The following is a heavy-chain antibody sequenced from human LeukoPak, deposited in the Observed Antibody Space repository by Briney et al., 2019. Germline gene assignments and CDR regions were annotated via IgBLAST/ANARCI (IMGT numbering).Heavy chain of an antibody. CDR2: INAGNGNT. CDR3: ARTRYSGYDLNWFDP. D-gene: IGHD5-12*01. J-gene: IGHJ5*02. V-gene: IGHV1-3*01. CDR1: GYTFTGYY. Sequence: ASVKVSCRASGYTFTGYYMHWVRQAPGQRLEWMGWINAGNGNTKYSQKFQGRVTITRDTSASTAYMELSSLRSEDTAVYYCARTRYSGYDLNWFDPWGQGTLVTVSS.